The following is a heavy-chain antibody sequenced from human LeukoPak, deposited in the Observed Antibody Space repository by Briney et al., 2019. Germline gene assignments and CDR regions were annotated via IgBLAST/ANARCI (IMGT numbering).Heavy chain of an antibody. J-gene: IGHJ4*02. Sequence: GGSLRLSCAASGFTLSSNDMSGVRPAPGKGLEWVSLIYSCRSTYYADSVKGRFIISRDNSKNTLYLQINSLRAEDTAVYYCARYSGTFSNSYFDCWGQGTLVTVSS. V-gene: IGHV3-66*01. CDR1: GFTLSSND. D-gene: IGHD1-26*01. CDR2: IYSCRST. CDR3: ARYSGTFSNSYFDC.